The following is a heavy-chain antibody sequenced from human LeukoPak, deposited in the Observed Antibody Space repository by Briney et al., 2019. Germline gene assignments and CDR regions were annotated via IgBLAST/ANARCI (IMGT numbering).Heavy chain of an antibody. Sequence: GRSMRLSCAASGFTFSSYSMKWVRQAPAKGLEWVSYISSSSSTIYYADSVKGRFTISRDNAKNSLYLQMNSLRAEDTAVYYCARDRALYCSSTSCSHDAFDIWGQGTMVTVSS. CDR1: GFTFSSYS. D-gene: IGHD2-2*01. J-gene: IGHJ3*02. CDR2: ISSSSSTI. CDR3: ARDRALYCSSTSCSHDAFDI. V-gene: IGHV3-48*04.